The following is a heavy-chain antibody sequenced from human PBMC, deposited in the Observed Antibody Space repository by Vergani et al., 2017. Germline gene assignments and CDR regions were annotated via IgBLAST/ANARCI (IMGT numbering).Heavy chain of an antibody. J-gene: IGHJ5*02. D-gene: IGHD6-19*01. CDR1: GGSISSYY. CDR3: ARPERSSGWFDP. CDR2: IYHSGST. Sequence: QVQLQESGPGLVKPSETLSLTCTVSGGSISSYYWGWIRQPPGKGLEWIGSIYHSGSTYYNPSLKSRVTISVDTSKNQFSLKLSSVTAADTAVYYCARPERSSGWFDPWGQGTLVTVSS. V-gene: IGHV4-38-2*02.